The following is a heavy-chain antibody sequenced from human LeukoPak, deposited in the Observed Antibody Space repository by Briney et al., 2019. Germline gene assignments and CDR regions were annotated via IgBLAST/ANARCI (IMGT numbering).Heavy chain of an antibody. CDR2: IIPIFGTA. CDR3: ARGYSRYAYYFDY. CDR1: GGTLSSYA. J-gene: IGHJ4*02. Sequence: GASVKVSCKASGGTLSSYAISWVRQAPGQGLEWMGRIIPIFGTANYAQKFQGRVTITADESTSAAYLELCSLRSEDTAVYYCARGYSRYAYYFDYWGQGTLVTVSS. D-gene: IGHD4-11*01. V-gene: IGHV1-69*13.